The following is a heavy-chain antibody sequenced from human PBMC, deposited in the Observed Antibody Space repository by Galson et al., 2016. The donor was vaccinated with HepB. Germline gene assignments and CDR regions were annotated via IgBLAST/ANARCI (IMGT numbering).Heavy chain of an antibody. CDR3: ARHYGYFDY. CDR2: IDPSDSYT. Sequence: QSGAEVKKPGESLRISCKGSGYNFTRYWISWVRQMSGRGLEWMGRIDPSDSYTKYSPSFRGHVTISADKSINTVYLQWSSLQASDTAMYYCARHYGYFDYWGQGSLVTVSS. D-gene: IGHD3-16*01. V-gene: IGHV5-10-1*01. J-gene: IGHJ4*02. CDR1: GYNFTRYW.